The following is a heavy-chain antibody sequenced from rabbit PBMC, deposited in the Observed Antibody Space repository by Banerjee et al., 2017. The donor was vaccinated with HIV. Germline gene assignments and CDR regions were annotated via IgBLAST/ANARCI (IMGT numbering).Heavy chain of an antibody. D-gene: IGHD8-1*01. Sequence: QSLEESGGGLVKPGGTLTLTCKASGIDFSSYYYMCWVRQAPGKGLEWITCIYIGGSDNTHYANWAKGRFTISKTSSTTVTLQMTSLTAADTATYFCARAGSSWYNYFNLWGPGTLVTVS. J-gene: IGHJ4*01. V-gene: IGHV1S40*01. CDR3: ARAGSSWYNYFNL. CDR2: IYIGGSDNT. CDR1: GIDFSSYYY.